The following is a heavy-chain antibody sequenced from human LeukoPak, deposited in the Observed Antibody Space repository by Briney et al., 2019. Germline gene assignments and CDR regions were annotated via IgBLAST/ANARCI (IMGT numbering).Heavy chain of an antibody. Sequence: GGSLRLSCAASGFTFSNYGMNWVRQAPGKGLEWVAVISYDGSNKYYADSVKGRFTISRDNSRNMLYLQMNSLRAEDTAVYYSTRDWNDLDYWGQGTLVTVSS. CDR3: TRDWNDLDY. V-gene: IGHV3-30*03. D-gene: IGHD1-1*01. J-gene: IGHJ4*02. CDR2: ISYDGSNK. CDR1: GFTFSNYG.